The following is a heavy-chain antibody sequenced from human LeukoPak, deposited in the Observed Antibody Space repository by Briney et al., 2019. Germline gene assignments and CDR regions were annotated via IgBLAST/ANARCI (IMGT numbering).Heavy chain of an antibody. Sequence: GGSLRLSCAASGFTFSSYTMNWVRQAPGKGLEWVSSISSSSSYIYYADSVKGRFTSSRDNAKNSLYLHMNSLRAEDTAVYYCARGPLIVAAVLYYGLDVWGQGTTVTVSS. CDR2: ISSSSSYI. CDR3: ARGPLIVAAVLYYGLDV. D-gene: IGHD6-13*01. J-gene: IGHJ6*02. V-gene: IGHV3-21*01. CDR1: GFTFSSYT.